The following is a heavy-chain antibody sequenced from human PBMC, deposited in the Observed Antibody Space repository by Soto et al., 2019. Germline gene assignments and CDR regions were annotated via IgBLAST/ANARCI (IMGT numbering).Heavy chain of an antibody. CDR1: GFTFSNAW. CDR2: IKSKTDGGTT. Sequence: GGSLRLSCAASGFTFSNAWMSWVRQAPGKGLEWVGRIKSKTDGGTTDYAAPVKGRFTISRDDSKNTLYLQMNSLKTEDTAVYYCTTATYYYDSSGYYYYSDYWGQGTLVTVSS. J-gene: IGHJ4*02. CDR3: TTATYYYDSSGYYYYSDY. D-gene: IGHD3-22*01. V-gene: IGHV3-15*01.